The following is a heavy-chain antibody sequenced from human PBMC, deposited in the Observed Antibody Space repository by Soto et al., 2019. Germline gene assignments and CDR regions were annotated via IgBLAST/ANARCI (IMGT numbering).Heavy chain of an antibody. CDR2: INAGNGNT. V-gene: IGHV1-3*05. CDR1: GYTFTSYA. CDR3: AINHIVTTPYGIDV. J-gene: IGHJ6*02. Sequence: QVQLVQSGAEEKKPGASVKVSCKASGYTFTSYAMHWVRQAPGQRLEWMGWINAGNGNTKYSQRFQVRVIITRDTPASTAYMALSSMRSEDTAVYYLAINHIVTTPYGIDVWGQGLTVTVS. D-gene: IGHD4-4*01.